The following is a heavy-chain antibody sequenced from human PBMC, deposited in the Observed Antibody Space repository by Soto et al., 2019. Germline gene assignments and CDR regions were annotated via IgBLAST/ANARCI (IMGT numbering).Heavy chain of an antibody. CDR1: GGSISSGDYY. CDR2: IYYSGST. Sequence: PSETLSLTCTVSGGSISSGDYYWSWIRQPPGKGLEWIGYIYYSGSTFYNPSLKNRVTISLDTSKIQFSLNLNSVTASDTAVYFCVSQRTSVLTQAYFDYWGPGALVTVSS. J-gene: IGHJ4*02. CDR3: VSQRTSVLTQAYFDY. D-gene: IGHD2-8*01. V-gene: IGHV4-30-4*01.